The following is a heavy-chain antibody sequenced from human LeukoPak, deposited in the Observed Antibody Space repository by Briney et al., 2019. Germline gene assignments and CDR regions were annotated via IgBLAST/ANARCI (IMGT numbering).Heavy chain of an antibody. J-gene: IGHJ6*03. V-gene: IGHV4-39*07. Sequence: PSETLSLTCTVSGGSISSSSYYWGWIRQPPGKGLEWIGSIYYSGSTYYNPSLKSRVTISVDTSKNQFSLKLSSVTAADTALYYCARAGDYYYSYMDVWGKGTTVTVSS. CDR2: IYYSGST. CDR1: GGSISSSSYY. CDR3: ARAGDYYYSYMDV. D-gene: IGHD1-1*01.